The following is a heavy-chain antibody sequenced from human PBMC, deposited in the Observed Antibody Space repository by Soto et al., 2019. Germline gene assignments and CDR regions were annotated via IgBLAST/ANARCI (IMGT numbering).Heavy chain of an antibody. CDR1: GFSLSTSGMC. Sequence: GSGPTLVNPTQTLTLTCTFSGFSLSTSGMCVSWIRQPPGKALEWLALIDWDDDKYYSTSLKTRLTISKDTSKNQVVLTMTNMDPVDTATYYCARSIFGVAYNWFDPWGQGTLVTVSS. V-gene: IGHV2-70*01. D-gene: IGHD3-3*02. J-gene: IGHJ5*02. CDR3: ARSIFGVAYNWFDP. CDR2: IDWDDDK.